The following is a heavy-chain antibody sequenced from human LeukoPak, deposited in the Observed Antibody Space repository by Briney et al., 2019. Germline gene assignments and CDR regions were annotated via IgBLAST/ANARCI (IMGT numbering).Heavy chain of an antibody. V-gene: IGHV1-18*01. CDR1: GYTFTSYG. Sequence: ASVKVSCKASGYTFTSYGISWVRQAPGQGLKWMGWISAYNGNTNYAQKLQGRVTMTTDTSTSTAYMELRSLRSDDTAVYYCARLGLSSSWYGAHDYWGQGTLVTVSS. CDR3: ARLGLSSSWYGAHDY. J-gene: IGHJ4*02. CDR2: ISAYNGNT. D-gene: IGHD6-13*01.